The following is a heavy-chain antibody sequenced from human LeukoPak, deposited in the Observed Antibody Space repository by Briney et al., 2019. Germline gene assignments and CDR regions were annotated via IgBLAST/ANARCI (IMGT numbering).Heavy chain of an antibody. V-gene: IGHV3-23*01. CDR2: ISGSGGTT. CDR3: AKTNGYYSD. D-gene: IGHD3-22*01. J-gene: IGHJ4*02. CDR1: GFTFSSYG. Sequence: GGSLRLSCAASGFTFSSYGMNWVRQAPGKGLEWVSGISGSGGTTYYADSVKGRFTISRDNSKNSLSLQVSSPRAEATGVYYCAKTNGYYSDWGQGTLVTVSS.